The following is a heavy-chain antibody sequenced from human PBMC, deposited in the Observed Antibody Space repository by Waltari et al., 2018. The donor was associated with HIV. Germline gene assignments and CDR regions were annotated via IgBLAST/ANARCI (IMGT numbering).Heavy chain of an antibody. Sequence: EVQLLESGGGLVQPGGSLQLSCGAPGFTFRRYAMSRVRQASGKGLECVSTISGSCGSTDYADSVKVRFTISRDNSKNTLYLQMNSLRAEDTAVYYCAKGHYDFWSGSYYYGMDVWGQGTTVTVSS. CDR3: AKGHYDFWSGSYYYGMDV. CDR2: ISGSCGST. V-gene: IGHV3-23*01. D-gene: IGHD3-3*01. CDR1: GFTFRRYA. J-gene: IGHJ6*02.